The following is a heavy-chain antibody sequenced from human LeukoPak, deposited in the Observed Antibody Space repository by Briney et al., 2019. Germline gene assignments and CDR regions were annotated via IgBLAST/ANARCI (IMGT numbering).Heavy chain of an antibody. V-gene: IGHV1-2*06. CDR3: ATSSEGGYSYGSDIDY. Sequence: ASVKVSCKASGYTFTAYYMYWVRQAPGQGLECMGRINPNSGGTNYAQKFQGRVTMTRDTSISTAYKELSRLRSDDTAVYYCATSSEGGYSYGSDIDYWGQGTLVTVSS. CDR1: GYTFTAYY. D-gene: IGHD5-18*01. CDR2: INPNSGGT. J-gene: IGHJ4*02.